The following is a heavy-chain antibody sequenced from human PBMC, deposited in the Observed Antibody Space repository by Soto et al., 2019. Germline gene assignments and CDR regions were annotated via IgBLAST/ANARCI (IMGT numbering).Heavy chain of an antibody. CDR1: GFTFSSYS. D-gene: IGHD4-4*01. CDR2: ISSSSSYI. V-gene: IGHV3-21*01. CDR3: ARDSLHPGYYYYYGMDV. Sequence: GGSLRLSCSASGFTFSSYSMNWVRQAPGKGLEWVSSISSSSSYIYYADSVKGRFTISRDNAKNSLYLQMNSLRAEDTAVYYCARDSLHPGYYYYYGMDVWGQGTTVTVSS. J-gene: IGHJ6*02.